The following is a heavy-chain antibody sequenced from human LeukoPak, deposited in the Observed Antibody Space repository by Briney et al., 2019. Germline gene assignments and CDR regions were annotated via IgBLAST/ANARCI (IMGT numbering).Heavy chain of an antibody. CDR2: ISGSGGST. V-gene: IGHV3-23*01. CDR1: GFTFSSYA. D-gene: IGHD2-15*01. J-gene: IGHJ4*02. Sequence: GGSLRLSCAASGFTFSSYAMSWARQAPGKGLEWVSAISGSGGSTYYADSVKGRFTISRDNSKNTLYLQMNSLRAEDTAVYYCAKTRARGLCSGGSCYYIFDYWGQGTLVTVSS. CDR3: AKTRARGLCSGGSCYYIFDY.